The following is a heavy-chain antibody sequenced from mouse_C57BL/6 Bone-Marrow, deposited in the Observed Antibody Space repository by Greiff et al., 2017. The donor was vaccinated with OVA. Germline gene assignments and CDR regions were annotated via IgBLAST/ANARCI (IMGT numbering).Heavy chain of an antibody. CDR1: GFTFSDYG. J-gene: IGHJ2*01. CDR3: ARELLSYFDY. D-gene: IGHD2-12*01. V-gene: IGHV5-17*01. CDR2: ISSGSSTI. Sequence: EVHLVESGGGLVKPGGSLKLSCAASGFTFSDYGMHWVRQAPEKGLEWVAYISSGSSTIYYADTVKGRFTISRDNAKNTLFLQMTSLRSEDTAMYYCARELLSYFDYWGQGTTLTVSS.